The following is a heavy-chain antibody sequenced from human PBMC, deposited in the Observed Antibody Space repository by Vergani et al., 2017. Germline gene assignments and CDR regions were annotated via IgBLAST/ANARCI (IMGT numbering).Heavy chain of an antibody. CDR1: GGSISGTNW. CDR3: ASNGYYCLDY. J-gene: IGHJ4*02. V-gene: IGHV4-4*03. D-gene: IGHD3-22*01. CDR2: IYYSGST. Sequence: QVQLQESGPGLVKPPGTLSLTCAVSGGSISGTNWWSWVRQSPGKGLEWIGSIYYSGSTYYNPSLKSRVTISVDKSKNQFSLKLSSVTAADTAVYYCASNGYYCLDYWGRGTLVTVSS.